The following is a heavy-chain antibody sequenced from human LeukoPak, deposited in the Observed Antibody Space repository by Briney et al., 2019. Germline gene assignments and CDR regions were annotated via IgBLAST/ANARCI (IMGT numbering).Heavy chain of an antibody. D-gene: IGHD3-22*01. Sequence: GGSLRLSCAASGFTFSTYVMSWVRQAPGKGLEWVSDISGSGDVTYYADSVKGRFTISRDNAKNSLYLQMNSLRAEDTAVYYCAREDDSSGYSIDYWGQGTLVTVSS. V-gene: IGHV3-23*01. CDR2: ISGSGDVT. J-gene: IGHJ4*02. CDR1: GFTFSTYV. CDR3: AREDDSSGYSIDY.